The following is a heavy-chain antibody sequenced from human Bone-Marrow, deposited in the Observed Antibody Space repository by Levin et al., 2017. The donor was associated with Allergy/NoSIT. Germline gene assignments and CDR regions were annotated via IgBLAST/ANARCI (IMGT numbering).Heavy chain of an antibody. D-gene: IGHD3-10*01. J-gene: IGHJ4*02. CDR2: ISYDGSNK. CDR1: GFTFSSYG. V-gene: IGHV3-30*18. CDR3: ANAWFGELLWY. Sequence: PGGSLRLSCAASGFTFSSYGMHWVRQAPGKGLEWVAVISYDGSNKHYADSVKGRFTISRDNSKNTLYLQMNSLRAEDTAVYYCANAWFGELLWYWGQGTLVTVSS.